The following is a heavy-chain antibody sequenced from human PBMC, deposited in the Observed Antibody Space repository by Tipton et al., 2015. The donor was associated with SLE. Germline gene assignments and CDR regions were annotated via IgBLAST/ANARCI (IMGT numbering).Heavy chain of an antibody. Sequence: ILSLTCTVSGGPISSGDYYWSWIRQPPGKGLEWIGHIYYRGSTYSNPSLKSRVTISVDTSKNQFSRKLSSVTAADTAVYYCARDGSDMWSGYLPPWGQGSSVPVSS. D-gene: IGHD3-3*01. CDR3: ARDGSDMWSGYLPP. J-gene: IGHJ6*02. CDR1: GGPISSGDYY. V-gene: IGHV4-30-4*08. CDR2: IYYRGST.